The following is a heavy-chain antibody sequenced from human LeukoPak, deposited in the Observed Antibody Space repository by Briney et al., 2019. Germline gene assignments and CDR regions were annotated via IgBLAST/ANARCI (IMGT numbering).Heavy chain of an antibody. CDR2: INPNSGNR. Sequence: ASVKVSCKVSGYTLTELSMHWVRQAPGQGLEWMGWINPNSGNRGYAQQFQGRVTITRDTSISTVYMELSSLRSEDTAVYYCARVDGSPDYWGQGTLVTVSS. D-gene: IGHD2-15*01. J-gene: IGHJ4*02. V-gene: IGHV1-8*03. CDR3: ARVDGSPDY. CDR1: GYTLTELS.